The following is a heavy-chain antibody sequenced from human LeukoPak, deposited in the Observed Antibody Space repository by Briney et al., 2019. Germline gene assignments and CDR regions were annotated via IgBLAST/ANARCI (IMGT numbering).Heavy chain of an antibody. CDR1: GYTFTGYY. Sequence: GASVKVSCKSSGYTFTGYYMHWVRQAPGQGLECMGWINCNSGGTNYAQKFQGRVNMTRDTSIGTAYMDLSSLRSDDTAVYYCARVTSGFGELNFDYWGQGTLVTVSS. V-gene: IGHV1-2*02. CDR3: ARVTSGFGELNFDY. CDR2: INCNSGGT. J-gene: IGHJ4*02. D-gene: IGHD3-10*01.